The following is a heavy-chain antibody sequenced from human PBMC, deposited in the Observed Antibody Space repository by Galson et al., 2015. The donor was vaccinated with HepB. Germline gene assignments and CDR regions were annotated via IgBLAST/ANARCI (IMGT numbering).Heavy chain of an antibody. J-gene: IGHJ3*02. V-gene: IGHV1-18*04. CDR1: GYTFTRYG. Sequence: SVKVSCKASGYTFTRYGISWVRQAPGQGLEWMGWISAYNGNTNYAQKLQGRDTLTTDTSTGTAYMELRSLRSDDTAVYSCARANSATHDAFDIWGQGTMDRLF. D-gene: IGHD2-8*01. CDR3: ARANSATHDAFDI. CDR2: ISAYNGNT.